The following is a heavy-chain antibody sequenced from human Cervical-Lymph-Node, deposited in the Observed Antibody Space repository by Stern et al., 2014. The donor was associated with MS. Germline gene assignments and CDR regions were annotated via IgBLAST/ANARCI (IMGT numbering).Heavy chain of an antibody. CDR3: ARVGCSGGSCPFDY. V-gene: IGHV4-38-2*02. D-gene: IGHD2-15*01. Sequence: QVQLVQSGPGLVKPSETLSLTCTVSAYSISSGYYWDWIRQPPGKALEWIGSIYHSGTTYYNPSLKSRVPISVDKSKNQLSLKMSSVTAADTAVYYCARVGCSGGSCPFDYWGQGTLVTVSS. J-gene: IGHJ4*02. CDR1: AYSISSGYY. CDR2: IYHSGTT.